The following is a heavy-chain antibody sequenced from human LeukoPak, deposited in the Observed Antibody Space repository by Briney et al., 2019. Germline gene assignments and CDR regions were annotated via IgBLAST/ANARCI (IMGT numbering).Heavy chain of an antibody. D-gene: IGHD6-13*01. V-gene: IGHV4-59*01. Sequence: PSETLSLTCTVSGGSISSYYWSWIRQPPGKGLEWIGYIYYSGSTNYNPSLKSRVTISVDTSKNQFSLKLSSVTAADTAVYYCARGYIAAAGNDAFDIWGQGTMVTVSS. CDR1: GGSISSYY. J-gene: IGHJ3*02. CDR2: IYYSGST. CDR3: ARGYIAAAGNDAFDI.